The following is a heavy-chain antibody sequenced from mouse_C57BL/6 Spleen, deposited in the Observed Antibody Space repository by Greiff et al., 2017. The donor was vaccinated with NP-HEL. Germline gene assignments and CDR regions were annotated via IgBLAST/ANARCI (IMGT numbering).Heavy chain of an antibody. J-gene: IGHJ3*01. CDR3: ARGYGNYPAWFAY. V-gene: IGHV1-26*01. CDR1: GYTFTDYY. Sequence: VQLQQSGPELVKPGASVKISCKASGYTFTDYYMNWVKQSHGKSLEWIGDINPNNGGTSYNQKFKGKATLTVDKSSSTAYMELRSLTSEDSAVYYCARGYGNYPAWFAYWGQGTLVTVSA. CDR2: INPNNGGT. D-gene: IGHD2-1*01.